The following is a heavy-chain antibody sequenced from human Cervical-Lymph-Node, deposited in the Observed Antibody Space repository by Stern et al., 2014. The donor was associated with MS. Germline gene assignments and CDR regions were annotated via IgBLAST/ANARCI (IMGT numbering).Heavy chain of an antibody. CDR2: INTSGDRA. D-gene: IGHD3/OR15-3a*01. Sequence: VQLVESGAEVKKPGASVKVSCKASGYTFTSHYMHWVRQAPGQGLEWVGIINTSGDRASYAQKFPRRVHLTRDTSTSTVSIEMSSLRSEDTPVYYCASGTGSKRPTGNYWGQGTLVTVAS. CDR1: GYTFTSHY. V-gene: IGHV1-46*01. CDR3: ASGTGSKRPTGNY. J-gene: IGHJ4*02.